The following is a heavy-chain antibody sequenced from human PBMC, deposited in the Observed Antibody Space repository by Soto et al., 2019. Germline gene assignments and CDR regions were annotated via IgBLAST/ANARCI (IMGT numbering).Heavy chain of an antibody. V-gene: IGHV4-34*01. CDR3: ARVLRGSLDY. Sequence: SETLSLTCAVYGGSFSGYYWSWIRQPPGKGLEWIGEINHSGSTNYNPSLKSRVTISVDTSKNQFSLKLSSVTAADTAVYYCARVLRGSLDYWGQGTLVTVSS. J-gene: IGHJ4*02. CDR1: GGSFSGYY. CDR2: INHSGST.